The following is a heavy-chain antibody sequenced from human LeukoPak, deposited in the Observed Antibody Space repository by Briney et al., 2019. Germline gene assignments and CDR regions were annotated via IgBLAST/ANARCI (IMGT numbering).Heavy chain of an antibody. V-gene: IGHV3-23*01. J-gene: IGHJ4*02. CDR2: ISGSGGST. D-gene: IGHD2/OR15-2a*01. Sequence: GGSLRLSCAASGFTFSSYAMSWVRQAPGKGLEWVSAISGSGGSTYYADSVKGRLTISRDNSKNTLYLQMNSLRAEDTAIYYCAREGPRGNSQFDYWGQGTLVTVFS. CDR1: GFTFSSYA. CDR3: AREGPRGNSQFDY.